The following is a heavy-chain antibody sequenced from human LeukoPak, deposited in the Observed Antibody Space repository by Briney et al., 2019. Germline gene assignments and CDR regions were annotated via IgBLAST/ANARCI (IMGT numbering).Heavy chain of an antibody. J-gene: IGHJ6*04. CDR1: GFSFSDYY. CDR2: ISPSDTYT. V-gene: IGHV3-11*06. CDR3: ARTMFREDSYYAADV. Sequence: GSLRLSCAASGFSFSDYYMYWIRQAPGKGLEWLSYISPSDTYTSYADSVKGRFTISRDNAKNSLYLQMDSLRVEDTAVYFCARTMFREDSYYAADVWGKGTTVTVSS. D-gene: IGHD3-10*01.